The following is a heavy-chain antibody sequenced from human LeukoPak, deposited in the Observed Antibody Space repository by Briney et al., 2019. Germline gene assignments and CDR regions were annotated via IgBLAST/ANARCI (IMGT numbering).Heavy chain of an antibody. CDR1: GCTFSDYS. CDR2: ISSRSAYI. V-gene: IGHV3-21*01. D-gene: IGHD1-26*01. J-gene: IGHJ4*02. Sequence: GGSLRHSCTASGCTFSDYSMNWVRQAPGQGLDWVSSISSRSAYISYADSVKGRFTISRDNAKNSLYLEMNSLRAEDTAVYFCVRYRSGSYAYYFDFWGQGTLVTASS. CDR3: VRYRSGSYAYYFDF.